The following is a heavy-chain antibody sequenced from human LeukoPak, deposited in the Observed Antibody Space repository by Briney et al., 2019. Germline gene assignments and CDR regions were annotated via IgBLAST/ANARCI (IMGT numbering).Heavy chain of an antibody. CDR2: INPNSGGT. V-gene: IGHV1-2*02. CDR3: AIISGLIPPDFDY. J-gene: IGHJ4*02. D-gene: IGHD2-15*01. CDR1: GYTFTSYY. Sequence: ASVKVSCKASGYTFTSYYMHWVRQAPGQGLEWMGWINPNSGGTNYAQKFQGRVTMTRDTSISTAYMELSRLRSDDTAVYYCAIISGLIPPDFDYWGQGTLVTVSS.